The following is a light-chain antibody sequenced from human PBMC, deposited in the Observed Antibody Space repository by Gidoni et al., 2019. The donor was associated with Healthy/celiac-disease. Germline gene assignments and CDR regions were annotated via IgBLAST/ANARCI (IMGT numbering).Light chain of an antibody. CDR2: SAS. Sequence: EIVMTQSPATLSVSPGERATLSCRASQSVSSNLAWYQQKPGQAPRLLLYSASTRAPGIPARFSGSGSGTEFTLTISSLQSEDFAVYYCQQYNNWPPLTFGGGTKVEIK. CDR1: QSVSSN. J-gene: IGKJ4*01. CDR3: QQYNNWPPLT. V-gene: IGKV3-15*01.